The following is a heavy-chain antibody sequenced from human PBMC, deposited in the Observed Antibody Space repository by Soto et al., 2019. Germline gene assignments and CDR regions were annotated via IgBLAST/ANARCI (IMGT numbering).Heavy chain of an antibody. V-gene: IGHV4-59*01. Sequence: QVQLQESGPGLVKPSETLSLTCTVSGGSISSYYWSWIRQPPGKGLEWIGYIYFSGSTNYNPSLNNRVTIPVDTSKNTFSLRLSSVTAADTAVYYCAGGAARGSYFYWGQGTLVTVSS. CDR3: AGGAARGSYFY. D-gene: IGHD1-26*01. CDR2: IYFSGST. J-gene: IGHJ4*02. CDR1: GGSISSYY.